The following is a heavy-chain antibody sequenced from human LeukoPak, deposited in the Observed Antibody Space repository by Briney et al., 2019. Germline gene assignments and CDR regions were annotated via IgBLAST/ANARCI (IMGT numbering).Heavy chain of an antibody. V-gene: IGHV1-69*05. CDR2: IIPVFGTT. CDR3: ARVKIMVRGVSSYYGMDV. CDR1: GGTFIHYS. D-gene: IGHD3-10*01. J-gene: IGHJ6*02. Sequence: GASVKVSCKASGGTFIHYSISWVRQAPGQGLEWMGGIIPVFGTTNYAQKFQGRGTITTDESTSTAYLALSSLRFEDTAVYYCARVKIMVRGVSSYYGMDVWGQGTTVTVSS.